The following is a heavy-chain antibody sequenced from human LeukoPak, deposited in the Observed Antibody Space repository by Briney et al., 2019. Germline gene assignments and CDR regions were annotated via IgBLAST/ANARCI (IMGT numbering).Heavy chain of an antibody. D-gene: IGHD3-22*01. Sequence: GGSLRLSCAASGFTFSSYWMHWVRQAPGKGLVWVSRINTDGSSTSYADSVKGRFTISRDNAKNTLYLQMNSLRVEDTAVYYCARDAYSSGYSSDYWGQGTLVTVSS. J-gene: IGHJ4*02. CDR3: ARDAYSSGYSSDY. V-gene: IGHV3-74*01. CDR2: INTDGSST. CDR1: GFTFSSYW.